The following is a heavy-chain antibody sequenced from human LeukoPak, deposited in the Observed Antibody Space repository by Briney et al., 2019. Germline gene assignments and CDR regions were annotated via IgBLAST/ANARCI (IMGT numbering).Heavy chain of an antibody. CDR1: GFTFSSYE. CDR2: IKQDGSEK. Sequence: GGSLRLSCAASGFTFSSYEMNWVRQAPGKGLEWVASIKQDGSEKYYVDSVKGRFTISRDNAKNSLYLQMNSLRAEDTAVYYCARGSTLLSRNWFDPWGQGTLVTVSS. J-gene: IGHJ5*02. D-gene: IGHD3-10*01. V-gene: IGHV3-7*03. CDR3: ARGSTLLSRNWFDP.